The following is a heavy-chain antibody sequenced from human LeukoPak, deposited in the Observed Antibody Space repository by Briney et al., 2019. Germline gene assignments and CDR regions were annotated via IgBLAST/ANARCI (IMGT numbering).Heavy chain of an antibody. CDR2: ISSSSSYI. Sequence: GGSLRLSCAASGFTFSSYEMNWVRQAPGKGLEWVSSISSSSSYIYYADSVRGRFTISRDNAKNSLYLQMNSLRAEDTAVYYCARSTSGYYGGYFDYWDQGTLVTVSS. D-gene: IGHD3-22*01. V-gene: IGHV3-21*01. CDR3: ARSTSGYYGGYFDY. CDR1: GFTFSSYE. J-gene: IGHJ4*02.